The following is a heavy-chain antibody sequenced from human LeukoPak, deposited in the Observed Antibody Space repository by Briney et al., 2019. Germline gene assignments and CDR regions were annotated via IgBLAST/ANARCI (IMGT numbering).Heavy chain of an antibody. CDR1: GFTFSSYA. D-gene: IGHD5-18*01. Sequence: GGSLRLSCAASGFTFSSYAMHWVRQAPGKGLEWVAVISYDGSNKYYADSVKGRFTISRDNSKNTLYLQMNSLRAEDTAVYYCARAGGVDTAMDDHFDYWGQGTLVTVSS. V-gene: IGHV3-30*04. CDR2: ISYDGSNK. CDR3: ARAGGVDTAMDDHFDY. J-gene: IGHJ4*02.